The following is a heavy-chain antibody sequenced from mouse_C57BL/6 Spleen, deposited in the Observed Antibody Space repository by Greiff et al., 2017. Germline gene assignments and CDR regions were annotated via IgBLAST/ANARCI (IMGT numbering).Heavy chain of an antibody. Sequence: QVQLQQSGAELVKPGASVKLSCKASGYTFTEYTIHWVKQRSGQGLEWIGWFYPGSGSINYNEKFKDKATLNADKSSITVYIELSSLTSEDSAVYFCARHEEDLLYFDYWGQGTTLTVSS. CDR1: GYTFTEYT. CDR2: FYPGSGSI. CDR3: ARHEEDLLYFDY. V-gene: IGHV1-62-2*01. D-gene: IGHD1-1*01. J-gene: IGHJ2*01.